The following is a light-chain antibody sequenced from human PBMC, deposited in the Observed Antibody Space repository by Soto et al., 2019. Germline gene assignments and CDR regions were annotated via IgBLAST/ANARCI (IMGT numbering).Light chain of an antibody. CDR1: QSVSSN. CDR3: QQYNNWPPIT. J-gene: IGKJ5*01. V-gene: IGKV3-15*01. Sequence: DIVMTQSPLSLPVTPGEPASISCRSSQSVSSNLAWYQQKPGQAPRLLIYGASTRATGIPARFSGSGSGTEFTLTISSLQSEDFAVYYCQQYNNWPPITCGQGKRREIK. CDR2: GAS.